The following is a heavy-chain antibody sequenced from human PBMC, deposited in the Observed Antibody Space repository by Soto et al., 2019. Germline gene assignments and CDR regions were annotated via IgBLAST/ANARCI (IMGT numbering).Heavy chain of an antibody. V-gene: IGHV1-3*01. Sequence: QVQLVQSGAEVKKPGASVKVSCKASGYTFTTYAMHWVRQAPGQRLEWMCWINAANGKTKYSQKFQSRVTITRDTSASTAYMELSSLRSEDTAVHHCARSLMNTAMVTFYYFDYWGQGTLVTASS. CDR2: INAANGKT. D-gene: IGHD5-18*01. CDR3: ARSLMNTAMVTFYYFDY. CDR1: GYTFTTYA. J-gene: IGHJ4*02.